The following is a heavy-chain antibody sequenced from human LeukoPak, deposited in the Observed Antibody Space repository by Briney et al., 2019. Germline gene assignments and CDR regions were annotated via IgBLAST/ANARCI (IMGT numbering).Heavy chain of an antibody. CDR1: RGSISSYY. D-gene: IGHD1-14*01. J-gene: IGHJ5*02. Sequence: SETLSLTCTVSRGSISSYYWSWIWQPARKGLEWVWRIYTSGSTNYNPSLKSRATMSVDTSKNQFSLKLSSVTAADTAVYYCARDRTRDPGWFDLWGQGTLVTVYS. V-gene: IGHV4-4*07. CDR3: ARDRTRDPGWFDL. CDR2: IYTSGST.